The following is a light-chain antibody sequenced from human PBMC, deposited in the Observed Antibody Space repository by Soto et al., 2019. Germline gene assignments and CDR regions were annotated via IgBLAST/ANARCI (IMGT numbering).Light chain of an antibody. V-gene: IGLV2-23*02. CDR3: CSYAGRGLLL. CDR2: EVY. CDR1: SSDIGTSNI. Sequence: QSVLTQPASVSGSPGQSVTISCTGTSSDIGTSNIVSWYQQHPGKAPKLIIYEVYHRPSRVSDRFSGSTSGNTASLTISGLQAEDEADYYCSYAGRGLLLFGGGTQLTVL. J-gene: IGLJ2*01.